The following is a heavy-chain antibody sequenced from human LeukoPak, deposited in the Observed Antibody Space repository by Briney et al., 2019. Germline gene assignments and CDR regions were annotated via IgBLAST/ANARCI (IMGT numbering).Heavy chain of an antibody. CDR1: GCIFTSYC. J-gene: IGHJ5*02. Sequence: GESPQISCKCSGCIFTSYCIGWVRHVPGKGLEWMGVIYSDDSDTIYSPSFQGRVTISADKSISTAYLQWSSLKASDTPMYYCARQCYYDSSGYYSLCSWGQGTLVTVSS. D-gene: IGHD3-22*01. CDR3: ARQCYYDSSGYYSLCS. CDR2: IYSDDSDT. V-gene: IGHV5-51*01.